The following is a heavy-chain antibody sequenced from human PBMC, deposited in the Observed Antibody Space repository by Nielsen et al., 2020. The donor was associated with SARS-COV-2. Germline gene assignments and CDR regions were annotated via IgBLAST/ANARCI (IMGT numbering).Heavy chain of an antibody. D-gene: IGHD3-10*01. CDR2: IYHSGST. CDR1: GSSISSGYY. Sequence: GSLRLSCTVSGSSISSGYYWGWIRQPPGKGLEWIGSIYHSGSTYYNPSLKSRVTISVDTSTNQFSLKLSSVTAADTAVYYCARDGMDYYGSGNLFDYWGQGTLVTVSS. V-gene: IGHV4-38-2*02. J-gene: IGHJ4*02. CDR3: ARDGMDYYGSGNLFDY.